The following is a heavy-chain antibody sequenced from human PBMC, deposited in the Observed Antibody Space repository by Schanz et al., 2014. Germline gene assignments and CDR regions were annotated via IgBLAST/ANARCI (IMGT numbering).Heavy chain of an antibody. CDR3: AKDPSHGDYDYYFDY. Sequence: EVQLLESGGGLVQPGGSLRLSCAASGFTFSSYKMNWVRQAPGKGLEWVSSISHSGGSKYYADSVKGRFTISRDNSKNTLYLQMNTLRAEDTAVYYCAKDPSHGDYDYYFDYWGQGTLVTVSS. V-gene: IGHV3-23*01. D-gene: IGHD3-22*01. CDR2: ISHSGGSK. J-gene: IGHJ4*02. CDR1: GFTFSSYK.